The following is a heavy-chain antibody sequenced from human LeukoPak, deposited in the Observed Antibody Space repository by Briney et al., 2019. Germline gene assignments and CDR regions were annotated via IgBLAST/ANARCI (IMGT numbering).Heavy chain of an antibody. CDR3: ARVLTVTTGTGFDP. CDR1: GYTFTSYG. CDR2: ISAYNGNT. D-gene: IGHD4-17*01. V-gene: IGHV1-18*01. Sequence: ASVKVSCKASGYTFTSYGISWVRQAPGQGLEWMGWISAYNGNTNYAQKPQGRVTMTTDTSTSTAYMELRSLRSDDTAVYYCARVLTVTTGTGFDPWGQGTLVTVSS. J-gene: IGHJ5*02.